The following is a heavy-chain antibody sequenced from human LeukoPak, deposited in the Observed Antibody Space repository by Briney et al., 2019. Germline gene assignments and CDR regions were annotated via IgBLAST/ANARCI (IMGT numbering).Heavy chain of an antibody. J-gene: IGHJ3*02. V-gene: IGHV4-34*01. CDR3: ARGGGAYCGGDCYLDAFDI. D-gene: IGHD2-21*02. CDR1: GFTVSSNY. Sequence: GSLRLSCAASGFTVSSNYMSWVRQAPGKGLEWIGEINHSGSTNYNPSLKSRVTISVDTSKNQFSLKLSSVTAADTAVYYCARGGGAYCGGDCYLDAFDIWGQGTMVTVSS. CDR2: INHSGST.